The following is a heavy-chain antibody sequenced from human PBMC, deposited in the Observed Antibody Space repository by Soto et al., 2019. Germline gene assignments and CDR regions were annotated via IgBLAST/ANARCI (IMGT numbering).Heavy chain of an antibody. Sequence: QLQLQESGPGLVKPSETLSLTCSVSGGSISSGPYYWGWIRQPPGKGLEWIGSVYYSGSTYYNPSLKSRVTMSVDTSKNEFSLKLSSVTAADTAVYYCARSTMVVVIPYYFDFWGQGTLVTVSS. CDR2: VYYSGST. V-gene: IGHV4-39*01. CDR1: GGSISSGPYY. D-gene: IGHD3-22*01. J-gene: IGHJ4*02. CDR3: ARSTMVVVIPYYFDF.